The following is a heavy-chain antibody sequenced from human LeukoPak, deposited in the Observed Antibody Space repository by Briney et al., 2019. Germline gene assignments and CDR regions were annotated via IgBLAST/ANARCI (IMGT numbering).Heavy chain of an antibody. CDR2: ITSSSSEI. D-gene: IGHD5-12*01. J-gene: IGHJ1*01. Sequence: GGSLRLSRAASGFTFSSYTMNWVRQAPGKGLEWVSAITSSSSEIYYADSVKGRFTISRDNAKNSLYLQMNSLRAEDTAVYYCARVSSTMTVDKDFQHWGQGTLVTVSS. CDR3: ARVSSTMTVDKDFQH. CDR1: GFTFSSYT. V-gene: IGHV3-21*03.